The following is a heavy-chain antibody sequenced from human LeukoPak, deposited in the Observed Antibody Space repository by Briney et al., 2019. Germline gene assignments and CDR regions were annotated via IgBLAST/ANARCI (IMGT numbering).Heavy chain of an antibody. D-gene: IGHD3-16*01. J-gene: IGHJ3*02. V-gene: IGHV3-53*01. CDR3: VRAGVRLGAFDI. Sequence: GGSLRLSCAASGFTVSSNYMSWVRQAPGKGLEWVSVIYSGDNKYYADSVKGRFTISRDNSKNTLYLEMNSLRVEDTAVYYCVRAGVRLGAFDIWGQWTMVTVSS. CDR1: GFTVSSNY. CDR2: IYSGDNK.